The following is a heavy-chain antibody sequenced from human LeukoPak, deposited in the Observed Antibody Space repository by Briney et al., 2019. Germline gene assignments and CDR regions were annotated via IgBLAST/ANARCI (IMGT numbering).Heavy chain of an antibody. CDR3: ARVLGRYFDWSPDRRPGWFDP. CDR1: GYTFTSYG. CDR2: ISAYNGNT. D-gene: IGHD3-9*01. J-gene: IGHJ5*02. V-gene: IGHV1-18*01. Sequence: ASVKVSCKASGYTFTSYGISWVRQAPGQGLEWMGWISAYNGNTNYAQKLQGRVTMTTDTSTSTAYMELRSLRSDDTAVYYCARVLGRYFDWSPDRRPGWFDPWGQGTLVTVSS.